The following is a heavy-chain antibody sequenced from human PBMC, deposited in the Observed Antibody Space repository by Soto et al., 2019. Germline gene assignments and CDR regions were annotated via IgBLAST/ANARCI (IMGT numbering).Heavy chain of an antibody. Sequence: QLLQSGGGLVRPGGPLTLSCAASGFTFGTTDMSWVRQAPGEGLEWVSTIDGSGGITYYANSVKGRFTISRDNSRNTVYLQMNSLRGDDTALYYCVKNSGWFNTWGQGALVTVSS. CDR2: IDGSGGIT. CDR1: GFTFGTTD. CDR3: VKNSGWFNT. V-gene: IGHV3-23*01. D-gene: IGHD3-10*01. J-gene: IGHJ5*02.